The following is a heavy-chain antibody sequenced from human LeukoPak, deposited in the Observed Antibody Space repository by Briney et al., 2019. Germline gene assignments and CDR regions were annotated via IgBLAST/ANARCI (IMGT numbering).Heavy chain of an antibody. V-gene: IGHV4-34*01. CDR2: INHSGST. Sequence: PSETLSLTCAVYGGSFSGCYWSWIRQPPGKGLEWIGEINHSGSTNYNPSLKSRVTISVDTSKNQFSLKLSSVTAADTAVYYCARSRGFGLAAAGTKLPRLWGQGTLVTVSS. CDR1: GGSFSGCY. CDR3: ARSRGFGLAAAGTKLPRL. D-gene: IGHD6-13*01. J-gene: IGHJ4*02.